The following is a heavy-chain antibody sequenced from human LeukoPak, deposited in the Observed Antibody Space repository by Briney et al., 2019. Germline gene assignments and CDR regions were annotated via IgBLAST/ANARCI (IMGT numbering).Heavy chain of an antibody. CDR1: GFTFSSYG. D-gene: IGHD3-22*01. J-gene: IGHJ4*02. V-gene: IGHV3-30*18. CDR2: ISYDGSNK. CDR3: AKDSSGYSDY. Sequence: GGSLRLPCAASGFTFSSYGMHWVRQAPGKGLEWVAVISYDGSNKYYADSVKGRFTISRDNSKNTLYLQMNSLRAEDTAVYYCAKDSSGYSDYWGQGTLVTVSS.